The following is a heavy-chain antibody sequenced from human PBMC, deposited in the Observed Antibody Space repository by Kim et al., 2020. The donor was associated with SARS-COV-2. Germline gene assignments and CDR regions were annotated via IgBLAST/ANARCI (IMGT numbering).Heavy chain of an antibody. CDR2: LYTGGSS. D-gene: IGHD2-15*01. J-gene: IGHJ6*03. Sequence: GGSLRLSCAASGFSVSVTYMSWVRQAPGRGLEWVSVLYTGGSSYYADSVKGHFIISRDDSENTLYLRMNSLSAEDTAVYFCASVVAEIRDYYYMDVWGKGTTVTVSS. CDR1: GFSVSVTY. CDR3: ASVVAEIRDYYYMDV. V-gene: IGHV3-53*01.